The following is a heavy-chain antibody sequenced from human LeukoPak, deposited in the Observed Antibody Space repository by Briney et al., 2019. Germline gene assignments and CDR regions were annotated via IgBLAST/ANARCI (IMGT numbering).Heavy chain of an antibody. CDR3: ARDGSGTYRFDH. Sequence: SQTLSLTCTVSDGSITSGGYYWTWIRQDPEKGLEWIGYIYNSRRTHYNLSLKSRLTISLDTSKNQFSLNLKSVTAADTAVYYCARDGSGTYRFDHWGRGSLVTIPS. CDR2: IYNSRRT. CDR1: DGSITSGGYY. V-gene: IGHV4-31*03. J-gene: IGHJ4*02. D-gene: IGHD1-26*01.